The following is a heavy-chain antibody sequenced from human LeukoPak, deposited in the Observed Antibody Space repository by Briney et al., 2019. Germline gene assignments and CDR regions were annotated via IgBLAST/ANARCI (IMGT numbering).Heavy chain of an antibody. Sequence: GGSLRLSCAASGFTFSSYSMNWVRQAPGKGLEWVSSISSSSSYIYYADSVKGRFTISRDNAKNSLYLQMNSLRAEDTAVYYCARDGVQAKNHIVVVPAASDYWGQGTLVTVSS. CDR2: ISSSSSYI. D-gene: IGHD2-2*01. J-gene: IGHJ4*02. V-gene: IGHV3-21*01. CDR1: GFTFSSYS. CDR3: ARDGVQAKNHIVVVPAASDY.